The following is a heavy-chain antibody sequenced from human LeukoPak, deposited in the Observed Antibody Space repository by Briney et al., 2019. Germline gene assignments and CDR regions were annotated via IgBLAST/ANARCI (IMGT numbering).Heavy chain of an antibody. J-gene: IGHJ4*02. CDR2: IYYSGST. CDR1: GGSISSSSYY. D-gene: IGHD3-16*02. V-gene: IGHV4-39*07. CDR3: ATPSIMITFGGVIGGYFGY. Sequence: PSETLSLTCTVSGGSISSSSYYWGWIRQPPGKGLEWIGSIYYSGSTYYNPSLKSRVTISVDTSKNQFSLKLSSVTAADTAVYYCATPSIMITFGGVIGGYFGYWGQGTLVTVSS.